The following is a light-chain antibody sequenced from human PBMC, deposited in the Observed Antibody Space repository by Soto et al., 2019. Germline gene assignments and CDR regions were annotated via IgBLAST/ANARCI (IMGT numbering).Light chain of an antibody. Sequence: QSALTQPASVSGSPGQSITISCTGTSSDVGGYNSVSWYQQYPGKVPKLVIYDVINRPSGISNRFSGSKSGNTASLTISGLQAEDEAHYYCSSYTSISASVIFGGGTKVTVL. CDR1: SSDVGGYNS. CDR3: SSYTSISASVI. CDR2: DVI. J-gene: IGLJ2*01. V-gene: IGLV2-14*03.